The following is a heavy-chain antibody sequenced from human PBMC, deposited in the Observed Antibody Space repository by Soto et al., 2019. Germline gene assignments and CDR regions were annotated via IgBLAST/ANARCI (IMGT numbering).Heavy chain of an antibody. CDR2: TYYGWNT. Sequence: TLSLTCTVSGGSISSYYWSWIRQPPGKGLEWIGYTYYGWNTNYNPSLKSRVTISVDTSKNQFSLKLISVTAADTAVYYCARDREYYDSSGLYFDYWGQGTLVTVSS. J-gene: IGHJ4*02. CDR3: ARDREYYDSSGLYFDY. V-gene: IGHV4-59*01. CDR1: GGSISSYY. D-gene: IGHD3-22*01.